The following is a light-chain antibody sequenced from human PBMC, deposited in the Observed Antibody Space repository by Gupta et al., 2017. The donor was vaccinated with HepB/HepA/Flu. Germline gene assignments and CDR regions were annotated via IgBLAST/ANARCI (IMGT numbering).Light chain of an antibody. J-gene: IGKJ2*04. Sequence: DIQLTQSPSTLSAPVGDRVTITCRASQSISTWLDWHQQKPGKAPNLLIYRASTLESGVPSRFSGSGSGTEFTLTISSLQPDDFATYYCQQYNSYSGMCSFGQGTKLEMK. CDR2: RAS. CDR3: QQYNSYSGMCS. V-gene: IGKV1-5*03. CDR1: QSISTW.